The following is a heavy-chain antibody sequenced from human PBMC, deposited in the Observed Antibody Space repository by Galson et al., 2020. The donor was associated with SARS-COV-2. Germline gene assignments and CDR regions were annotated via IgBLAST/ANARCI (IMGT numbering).Heavy chain of an antibody. CDR2: ISSSGSTI. Sequence: GGSLRLSCAASGFTFSDYYMSWIRQAPGKGLEWVSYISSSGSTIYYADSVKGRFTISRDNAKNSLYLQMNSLRAEDTAVYYCARDLETRIVVVTAIPGYWGQGTLVTVSS. CDR1: GFTFSDYY. V-gene: IGHV3-11*01. CDR3: ARDLETRIVVVTAIPGY. D-gene: IGHD2-21*02. J-gene: IGHJ4*02.